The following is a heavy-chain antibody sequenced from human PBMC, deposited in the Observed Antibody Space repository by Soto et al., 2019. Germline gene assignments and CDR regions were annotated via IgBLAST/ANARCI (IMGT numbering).Heavy chain of an antibody. CDR3: ARVGNDSYFDY. D-gene: IGHD1-1*01. J-gene: IGHJ4*01. Sequence: LGESLKISCEGSGYSFTTYWIGWVRQMPGKGLEWMGIIYPGDSDTRYSPSFQGQVTISVDKSISTAYLQWSSLRASDAAMYYCARVGNDSYFDYWGQGALVTVSS. CDR2: IYPGDSDT. CDR1: GYSFTTYW. V-gene: IGHV5-51*01.